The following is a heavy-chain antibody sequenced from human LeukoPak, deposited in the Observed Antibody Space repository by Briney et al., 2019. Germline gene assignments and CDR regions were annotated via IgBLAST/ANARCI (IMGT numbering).Heavy chain of an antibody. D-gene: IGHD2-21*01. CDR3: AKDHPYCGGDCYEVAYYFDY. V-gene: IGHV3-23*01. Sequence: GGSLRLSCAASGFTFSSYAMSWVRQAPGKGLEWVSAISGSGGSTYYADSVKGRFTISRDNSKNTLYLQMNSLRAEDTAVYYCAKDHPYCGGDCYEVAYYFDYWGQGTLVTVSS. CDR1: GFTFSSYA. CDR2: ISGSGGST. J-gene: IGHJ4*02.